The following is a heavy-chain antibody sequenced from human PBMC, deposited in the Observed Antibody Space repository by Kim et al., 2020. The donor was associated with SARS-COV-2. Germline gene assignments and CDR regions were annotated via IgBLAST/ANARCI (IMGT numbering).Heavy chain of an antibody. CDR3: ARDRRGDGYNLRYFDY. Sequence: SVKGGFTISRDNAKNSLYLQMNSLRAEDTAVYYCARDRRGDGYNLRYFDYWGQGTLVTVSS. D-gene: IGHD5-12*01. J-gene: IGHJ4*02. V-gene: IGHV3-21*01.